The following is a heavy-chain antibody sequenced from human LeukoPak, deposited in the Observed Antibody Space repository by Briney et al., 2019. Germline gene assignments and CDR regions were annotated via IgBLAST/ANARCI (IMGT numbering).Heavy chain of an antibody. D-gene: IGHD6-13*01. Sequence: GGSLRLSCAASGFTFNIYAMSWVRQAPGKGLEWVSAISGSGGSTYYADSVKGRFTISRDNSKNTLYLQMNSLRAEDTAVYYCAKVEGIAAAGIQGFDYWGQGTLVTVSS. V-gene: IGHV3-23*01. CDR3: AKVEGIAAAGIQGFDY. J-gene: IGHJ4*02. CDR1: GFTFNIYA. CDR2: ISGSGGST.